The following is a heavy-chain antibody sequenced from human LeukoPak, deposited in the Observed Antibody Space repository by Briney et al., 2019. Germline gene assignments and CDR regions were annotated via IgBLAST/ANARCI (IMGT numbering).Heavy chain of an antibody. J-gene: IGHJ6*02. CDR2: IIPIFGTA. V-gene: IGHV1-69*06. CDR1: GGTFSSYA. Sequence: ASVKVSCKASGGTFSSYAISWVRQAPGQGLEWMGGIIPIFGTANYAQKFQGRVTMTEDTSTDTAYMELSSLRSEDTAVYYCAMGGVAGMNYYYGMDVWGQGTTVTVSS. D-gene: IGHD6-19*01. CDR3: AMGGVAGMNYYYGMDV.